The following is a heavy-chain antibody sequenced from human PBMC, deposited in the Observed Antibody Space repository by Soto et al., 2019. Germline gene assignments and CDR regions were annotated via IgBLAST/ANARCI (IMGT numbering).Heavy chain of an antibody. CDR2: VIPVFDST. J-gene: IGHJ6*02. V-gene: IGHV1-69*06. CDR1: GGTLSSYA. Sequence: QVQVVQSGPEVKNPGSSVKVSCEASGGTLSSYAINWVRQAPGQGLEWVGGVIPVFDSTKYAQKFQGRVTITADNSRSTVYLELTGLRFDDTAVYYCARGTLRRDGYTGDRDADYIYTMDVWGQGTTVTVS. CDR3: ARGTLRRDGYTGDRDADYIYTMDV. D-gene: IGHD4-17*01.